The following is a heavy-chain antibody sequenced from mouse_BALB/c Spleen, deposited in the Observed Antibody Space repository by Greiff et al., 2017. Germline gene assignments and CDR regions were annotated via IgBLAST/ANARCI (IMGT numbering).Heavy chain of an antibody. V-gene: IGHV1-69*01. CDR2: IDTSDSYT. Sequence: QVQLKQPGAELVMPGASVKMSCKASGYTFTDYWMHWVKQRPGQGLEWIGAIDTSDSYTSYNQKFKGKATLTVDESSSTAYMQLSSLTSEDSAVYYCARSRGYDWLAYWGQGTLVTVSA. CDR3: ARSRGYDWLAY. D-gene: IGHD2-2*01. CDR1: GYTFTDYW. J-gene: IGHJ3*01.